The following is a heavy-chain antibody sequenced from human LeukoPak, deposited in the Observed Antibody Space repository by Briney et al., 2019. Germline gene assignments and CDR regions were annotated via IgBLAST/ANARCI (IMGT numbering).Heavy chain of an antibody. Sequence: GGSLRLSCAASGFTFSSYGMHWVRQAPGKGLEWVAVIRYDGSNKYYADSVKGRFTISRDNSKNTLYLQMNSLRAEDTAVYYCARDRGTAAAGADYYYYGMDVWGQGTTVTVSS. J-gene: IGHJ6*02. D-gene: IGHD6-13*01. CDR1: GFTFSSYG. CDR2: IRYDGSNK. CDR3: ARDRGTAAAGADYYYYGMDV. V-gene: IGHV3-33*01.